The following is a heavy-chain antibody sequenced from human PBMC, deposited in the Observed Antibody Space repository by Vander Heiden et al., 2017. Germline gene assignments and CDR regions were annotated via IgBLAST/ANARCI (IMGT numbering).Heavy chain of an antibody. CDR1: GGSISSYY. D-gene: IGHD3-10*01. CDR2: IYYSGST. CDR3: AAGTYYFDY. Sequence: QVQLQESGPGLVKPSETLFLTCTVSGGSISSYYWSWIRQPPGKGLEWIGYIYYSGSTNYNPSLKSRVTISVDTSKNQFSLKLSSVTAADTAVYYCAAGTYYFDYWGQGTLVTVSS. J-gene: IGHJ4*02. V-gene: IGHV4-59*01.